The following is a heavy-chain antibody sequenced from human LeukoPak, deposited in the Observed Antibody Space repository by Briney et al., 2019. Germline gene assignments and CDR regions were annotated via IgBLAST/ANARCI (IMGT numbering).Heavy chain of an antibody. CDR3: ARHAGSYRYTLPTDAFDI. D-gene: IGHD3-16*02. CDR1: GYTFTSYA. Sequence: GASVKVSCKASGYTFTSYAISWVRQAPGQGLEWMGRIIPIFGTANYAQKFQGRVTITTDESTSTAYMELSSLRSEDTAVYYCARHAGSYRYTLPTDAFDIWGQGTMVTVSS. J-gene: IGHJ3*02. CDR2: IIPIFGTA. V-gene: IGHV1-69*05.